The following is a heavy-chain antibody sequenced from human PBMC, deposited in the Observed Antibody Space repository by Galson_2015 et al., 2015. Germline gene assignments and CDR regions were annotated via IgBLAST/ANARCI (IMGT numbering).Heavy chain of an antibody. J-gene: IGHJ5*02. CDR1: GFSLSTSGVG. Sequence: PALVKPTQTLTLACTFSGFSLSTSGVGVGWIRQPPGKALEWLALIYWDDDKRYSPSLKSRLTITKDTSKNQVVLTMTNMDPVDTATYYCAHSRYYDFWSGYSTGSWFDPWGQGTLVTVSS. D-gene: IGHD3-3*01. V-gene: IGHV2-5*02. CDR2: IYWDDDK. CDR3: AHSRYYDFWSGYSTGSWFDP.